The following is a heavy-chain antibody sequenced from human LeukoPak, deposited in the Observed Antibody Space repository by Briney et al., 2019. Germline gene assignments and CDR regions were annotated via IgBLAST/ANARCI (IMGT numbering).Heavy chain of an antibody. CDR1: GGPFGVYY. V-gene: IGHV4-34*01. J-gene: IGHJ4*02. CDR3: AGPGAGDLDY. D-gene: IGHD3-10*01. Sequence: SSETLSLNCAVYGGPFGVYYWSWVRQPPGKGLEWIGEINHSGSTNYNPSLKSRVTISVDTSKNHISLKLSSVTAADTAVYYCAGPGAGDLDYWGQGTLVTVSS. CDR2: INHSGST.